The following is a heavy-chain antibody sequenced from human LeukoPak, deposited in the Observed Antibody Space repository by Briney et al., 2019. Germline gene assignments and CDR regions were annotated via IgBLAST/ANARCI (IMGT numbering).Heavy chain of an antibody. CDR3: ARFSPRAMGNYLDF. V-gene: IGHV4-30-2*01. CDR2: IYPRGST. CDR1: GGSISSGSYS. J-gene: IGHJ4*02. D-gene: IGHD7-27*01. Sequence: SETLSLTCAVSGGSISSGSYSWSWIRQPPGKGLEWIGYIYPRGSTYYNPSLKSRVILSLDKSANQFSLNLSSVTAADAAVYYCARFSPRAMGNYLDFWGQGTLVTVSS.